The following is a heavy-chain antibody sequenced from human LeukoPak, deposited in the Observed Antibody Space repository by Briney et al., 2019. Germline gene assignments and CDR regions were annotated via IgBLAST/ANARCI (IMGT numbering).Heavy chain of an antibody. CDR1: GFSVSSDY. D-gene: IGHD3-3*01. Sequence: PGGSLRLSCAASGFSVSSDYMSWVRQAPGKGLEWVSVIYSGGNTYYADPVKGRFTISRDHSKNTPYLQMNSLRAEDTAVYYCAGRQTFYDFSFDYWGQGTLVTVSS. CDR2: IYSGGNT. CDR3: AGRQTFYDFSFDY. V-gene: IGHV3-53*01. J-gene: IGHJ4*02.